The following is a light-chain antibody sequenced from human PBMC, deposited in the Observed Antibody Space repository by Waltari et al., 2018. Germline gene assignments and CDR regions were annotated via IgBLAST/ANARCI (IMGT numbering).Light chain of an antibody. CDR3: QQYLLFWT. Sequence: DIQMTQSPSTLSASVVDRVTITCRASQTINGWLAWYQQKPGKAPELLLHDASTLESGVPPRFSGSGSGTEFTLTISSVQPEDVATYYCQQYLLFWTFGQGTRVEIK. CDR2: DAS. V-gene: IGKV1-5*01. CDR1: QTINGW. J-gene: IGKJ1*01.